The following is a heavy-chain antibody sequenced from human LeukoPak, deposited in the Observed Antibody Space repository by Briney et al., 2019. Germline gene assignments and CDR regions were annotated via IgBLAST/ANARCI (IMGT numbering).Heavy chain of an antibody. J-gene: IGHJ4*02. V-gene: IGHV3-23*01. D-gene: IGHD3-22*01. CDR1: GFTFSSYW. CDR3: ATSAGGGYHYFDY. Sequence: TGGSLRLSCAASGFTFSSYWMHWVRQAPGKGLEWVSVISGSGGSTYYADSVKGRFTISRDNSKNTLYLQMNGLRAEDTAVYYCATSAGGGYHYFDYWGQGILVTVSS. CDR2: ISGSGGST.